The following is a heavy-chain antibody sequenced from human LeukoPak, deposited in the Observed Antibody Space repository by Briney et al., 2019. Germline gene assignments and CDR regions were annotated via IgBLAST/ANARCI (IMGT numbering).Heavy chain of an antibody. CDR1: GFTFSSYE. D-gene: IGHD1-26*01. J-gene: IGHJ5*02. CDR3: ATNEWELLKS. Sequence: GGSLRLSCAASGFTFSSYEMNWVRQAPGKGLEWVSYISSSGSTIYYADSVKGRFTISRDNAKNSVYLRMSSLRAEDTAVYYCATNEWELLKSWGQGTLVTVSS. V-gene: IGHV3-48*03. CDR2: ISSSGSTI.